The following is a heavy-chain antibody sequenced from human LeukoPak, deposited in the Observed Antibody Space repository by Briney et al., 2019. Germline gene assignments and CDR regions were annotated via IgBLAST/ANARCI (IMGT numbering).Heavy chain of an antibody. CDR2: IYYSGST. CDR3: ARSTNFGSVDY. D-gene: IGHD3-10*02. J-gene: IGHJ4*02. V-gene: IGHV4-31*03. Sequence: PSETLSLTCTVSGGSISSGGYYWSWIRQHPGKGLEWIGYIYYSGSTYYNPSLKSRVTISVDTSKNQFSLKLSSVTAADTAVYYCARSTNFGSVDYWGQETLVTVSS. CDR1: GGSISSGGYY.